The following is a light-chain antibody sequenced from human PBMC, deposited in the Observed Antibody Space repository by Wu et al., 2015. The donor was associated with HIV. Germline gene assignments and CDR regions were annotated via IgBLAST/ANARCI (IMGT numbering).Light chain of an antibody. CDR2: GAS. J-gene: IGKJ3*01. V-gene: IGKV3-15*01. CDR1: QSVSRN. CDR3: QQRGGWPGVT. Sequence: IVMTQSPGTLSVSPGERATLTCRASQSVSRNLAWYQQKPGQAPRLLMYGASTRATGIPARFSGSGSRTEFTLTISSLQSEDFVVYYCQQRGGWPGVTFGPGTKVNIK.